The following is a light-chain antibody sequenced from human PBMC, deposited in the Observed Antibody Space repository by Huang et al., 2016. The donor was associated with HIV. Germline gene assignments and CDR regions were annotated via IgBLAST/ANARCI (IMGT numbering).Light chain of an antibody. CDR1: QTNTTY. CDR2: AAS. V-gene: IGKV1-39*01. CDR3: QQSYSNLLT. Sequence: DIYMTQSPSSLAASVGDRVITTCRASQTNTTYFNWYQQRPGKAPMPLIYAASSLQRGVPSRFSGSGSWTDFTLTISSLQPEDFAAYYCQQSYSNLLTFGQGTKVAIK. J-gene: IGKJ1*01.